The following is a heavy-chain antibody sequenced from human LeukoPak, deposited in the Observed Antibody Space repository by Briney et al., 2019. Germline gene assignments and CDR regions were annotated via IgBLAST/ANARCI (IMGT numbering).Heavy chain of an antibody. Sequence: PSETLSLTCTVSGGSISSYYWSWIRQPPGKGLEWIGYIYYSGSTNYNPSLKSRVTISVDTSKNQFSLKLSSVTAADTAVYYCARDRSRGGGFQHWGQGTLATVSS. D-gene: IGHD2-15*01. CDR2: IYYSGST. V-gene: IGHV4-59*01. CDR3: ARDRSRGGGFQH. J-gene: IGHJ1*01. CDR1: GGSISSYY.